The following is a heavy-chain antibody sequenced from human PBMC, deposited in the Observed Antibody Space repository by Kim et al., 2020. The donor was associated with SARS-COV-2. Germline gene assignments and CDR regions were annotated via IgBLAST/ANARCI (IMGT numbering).Heavy chain of an antibody. CDR2: TSYDGSNI. CDR3: AKDLGRDTGWYFALDF. J-gene: IGHJ4*02. V-gene: IGHV3-30*18. D-gene: IGHD6-19*01. Sequence: GGSLRLSCAASGFTFSNCGMHWVRQAPGKGLEWVAVTSYDGSNIYYADSVKGRFTISRDNSKNTIYLQMNSLRADDTAVYYCAKDLGRDTGWYFALDFWGQGTLVTVSS. CDR1: GFTFSNCG.